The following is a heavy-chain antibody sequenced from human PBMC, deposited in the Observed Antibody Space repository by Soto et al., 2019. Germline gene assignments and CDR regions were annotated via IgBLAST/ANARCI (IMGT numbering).Heavy chain of an antibody. Sequence: QVQLVQSGAEVKKPGASVKVSCKASGYTFTSYDIMWVRQATGQGLEWMGWVNPNSGNTDSAQKFQGRVTMTRNTSINTAYMELSSLRSEDTAVYYCARGYYDPSGYYPTDYWGQGTLVTVSS. CDR1: GYTFTSYD. CDR2: VNPNSGNT. J-gene: IGHJ4*02. CDR3: ARGYYDPSGYYPTDY. V-gene: IGHV1-8*01. D-gene: IGHD3-22*01.